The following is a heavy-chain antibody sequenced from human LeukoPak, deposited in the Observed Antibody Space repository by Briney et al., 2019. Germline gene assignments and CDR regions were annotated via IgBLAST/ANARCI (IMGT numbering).Heavy chain of an antibody. CDR1: GYTFTNYD. V-gene: IGHV1-8*01. Sequence: ASVKVSCKTSGYTFTNYDINWVRQATGQGLEWMGWMNPNSGNTGYAQKFQGRVTMTRNTSVSTAYMELSSLRSEDTAVYYCARPHCSSTDCHPPEWFDPWGQGTLVTVSS. D-gene: IGHD2-2*01. CDR2: MNPNSGNT. CDR3: ARPHCSSTDCHPPEWFDP. J-gene: IGHJ5*02.